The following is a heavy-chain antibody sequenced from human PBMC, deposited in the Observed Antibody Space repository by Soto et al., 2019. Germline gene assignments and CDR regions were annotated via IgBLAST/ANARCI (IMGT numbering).Heavy chain of an antibody. Sequence: QVKLVQSETEVKKPGASMKVSCKASGYSFATSGISWVRQAPGQGLEWMGWISAYNGNTNYDQKLQDRIIMTTDTSTSTAYLELRSLRSDDTAVYYCARAGQYYDSSGYADWGQGTLVTVSS. J-gene: IGHJ4*02. CDR2: ISAYNGNT. CDR3: ARAGQYYDSSGYAD. CDR1: GYSFATSG. D-gene: IGHD3-22*01. V-gene: IGHV1-18*01.